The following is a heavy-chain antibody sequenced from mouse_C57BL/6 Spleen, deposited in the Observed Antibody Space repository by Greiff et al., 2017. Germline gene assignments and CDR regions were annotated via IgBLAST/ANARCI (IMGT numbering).Heavy chain of an antibody. D-gene: IGHD2-3*01. CDR1: GFSLTSYG. CDR2: IWGDGST. CDR3: AKMGDGYLAWFAY. Sequence: VKLMESGPGLVAPSQSLSITCTVSGFSLTSYGVSWVRQPPGTGLEWLGVIWGDGSTNYPSALISRLSISKDNSKSQVFLKLNSLQTDDTATYXCAKMGDGYLAWFAYWGQGTLVTVSA. V-gene: IGHV2-3*01. J-gene: IGHJ3*01.